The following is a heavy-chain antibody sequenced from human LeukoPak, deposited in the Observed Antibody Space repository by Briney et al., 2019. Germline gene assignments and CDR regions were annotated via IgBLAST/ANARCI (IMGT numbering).Heavy chain of an antibody. D-gene: IGHD6-19*01. V-gene: IGHV3-43D*03. CDR3: GKDIAAVAGTTSNFQH. CDR2: ISWDGGST. Sequence: GGSLTLSCAASGFTFDDYAIHWVRQAPGKGLEWVSLISWDGGSTYYADSVKGRFTISRDTSKNSLYLQMNSLRAEDTALYYCGKDIAAVAGTTSNFQHWGQGTLVTVSS. CDR1: GFTFDDYA. J-gene: IGHJ1*01.